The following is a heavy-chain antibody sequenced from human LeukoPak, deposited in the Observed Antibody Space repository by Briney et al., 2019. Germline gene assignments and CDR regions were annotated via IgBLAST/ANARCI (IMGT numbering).Heavy chain of an antibody. J-gene: IGHJ4*02. CDR2: IDSDGTDL. CDR1: GLTTRNSW. V-gene: IGHV3-7*04. Sequence: PGGSLRLSCAVSGLTTRNSWMSWVRQAPGKGLEWAANIDSDGTDLYYMDSVKGRFTVSRDNDKNSLYLQMHSLRVEDTATYYCVRGSSSFWGQGTLVTV. CDR3: VRGSSSF. D-gene: IGHD2-2*01.